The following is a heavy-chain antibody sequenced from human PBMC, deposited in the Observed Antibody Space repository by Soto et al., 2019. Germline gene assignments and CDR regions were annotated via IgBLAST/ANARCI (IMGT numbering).Heavy chain of an antibody. V-gene: IGHV3-21*01. CDR1: GFNFGGHS. J-gene: IGHJ4*02. Sequence: GGSLRLSCTASGFNFGGHSMNWFRHAPGKGLEWVSSIGDDTAYIYYADSVKGRFTISRDNSRNTLFLQMNSLRAEDTAVYYCARDYYKYYDSSGYYRSPAYWGQGTLVTVSS. D-gene: IGHD3-22*01. CDR2: IGDDTAYI. CDR3: ARDYYKYYDSSGYYRSPAY.